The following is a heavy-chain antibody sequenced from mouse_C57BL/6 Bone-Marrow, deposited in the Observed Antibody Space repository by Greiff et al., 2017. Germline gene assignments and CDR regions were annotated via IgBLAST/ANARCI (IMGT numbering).Heavy chain of an antibody. CDR2: IDPSDSYT. V-gene: IGHV1-69*01. CDR1: GYTFTSYW. CDR3: ARSERAWFDY. J-gene: IGHJ3*01. Sequence: VQLQQPGAELVMPGASVKLSCKASGYTFTSYWMHWVKQRPGQGLEWIGEIDPSDSYTNYNQKFKGESTLTVDKSSSTAYMQLSSLTSEDSAVYYCARSERAWFDYWGQGTLVTVSA.